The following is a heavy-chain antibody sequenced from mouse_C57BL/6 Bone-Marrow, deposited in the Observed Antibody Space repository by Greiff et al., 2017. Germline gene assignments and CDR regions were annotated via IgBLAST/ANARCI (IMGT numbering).Heavy chain of an antibody. CDR1: GFSLTSYA. V-gene: IGHV2-9-1*01. CDR3: ARDKNDSYHGLNAMDY. CDR2: IWTGGGT. D-gene: IGHD2-3*01. J-gene: IGHJ4*01. Sequence: VKVVESGPGLVAPSQSLSITCTVSGFSLTSYAISWVRQPPGKGLEWLGVIWTGGGTNYNSALKSTLSISKDNSKSQIFLKMNSLQTDDTARYYCARDKNDSYHGLNAMDYWGQGTSVTVSS.